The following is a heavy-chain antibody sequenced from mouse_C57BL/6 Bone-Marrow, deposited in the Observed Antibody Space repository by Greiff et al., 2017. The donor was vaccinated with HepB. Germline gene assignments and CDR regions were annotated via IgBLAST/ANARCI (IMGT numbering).Heavy chain of an antibody. D-gene: IGHD1-1*01. CDR2: ISYSGST. CDR3: ARALLPFAMDY. V-gene: IGHV3-1*01. J-gene: IGHJ4*01. Sequence: VQLKESGPGMVKPSQSLSLTCTVTGYSITSGYDWHWIRHFPGNKLEWMGYISYSGSTNYNPSLKSRISITHDTSKNHFFLKLNSVTTEDTATYYCARALLPFAMDYWGQGTSVTVSS. CDR1: GYSITSGYD.